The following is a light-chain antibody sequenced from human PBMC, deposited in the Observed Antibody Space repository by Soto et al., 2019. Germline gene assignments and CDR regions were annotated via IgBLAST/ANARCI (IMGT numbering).Light chain of an antibody. CDR2: GAS. J-gene: IGKJ3*01. V-gene: IGKV3-15*01. CDR1: QSVRDN. Sequence: EIGMTQSPATLSVSPGETATLSCRASQSVRDNLAWYQQKPGQAPRLLIYGASTRVTGIPARFSGSGSGTEFTLTISSLQSEYFAVYYCQHYNSWPPLFGPGTKVDIK. CDR3: QHYNSWPPL.